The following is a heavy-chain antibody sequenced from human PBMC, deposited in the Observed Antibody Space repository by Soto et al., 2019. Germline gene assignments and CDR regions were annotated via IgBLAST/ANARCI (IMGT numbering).Heavy chain of an antibody. CDR1: GFTFSSYG. CDR2: ISNGGGTI. J-gene: IGHJ4*02. CDR3: ATDRDYSFNW. Sequence: PXXSLRLACAASGFTFSSYGMHWVRQAPGKGLEWVSDISNGGGTISYAYSVKGRFTVSSDNARNSLYLQISSLRAEDTAVYYCATDRDYSFNWWGQETQVTVP. D-gene: IGHD4-4*01. V-gene: IGHV3-48*01.